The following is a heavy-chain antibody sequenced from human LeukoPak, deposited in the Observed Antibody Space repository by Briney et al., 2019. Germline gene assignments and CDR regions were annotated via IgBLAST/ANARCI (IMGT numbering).Heavy chain of an antibody. CDR2: ISGDGGTT. J-gene: IGHJ4*02. CDR3: ARESHQKRESYHYDC. D-gene: IGHD3-16*02. Sequence: PGGSLRLSCAASGLTFSGFAMHWVRQAPGQGLDYVAAISGDGGTTYYAKSVKGRFTISRDNSKKTLSLQMGSLRPEDSAIYYCARESHQKRESYHYDCWGQGTLVTVSS. CDR1: GLTFSGFA. V-gene: IGHV3-64*01.